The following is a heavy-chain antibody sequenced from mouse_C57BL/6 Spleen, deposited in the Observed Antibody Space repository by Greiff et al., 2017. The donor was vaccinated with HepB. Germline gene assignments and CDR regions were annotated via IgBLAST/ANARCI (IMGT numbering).Heavy chain of an antibody. CDR3: ARSYYGNPYWYFDG. CDR2: IDPSDSYT. V-gene: IGHV1-59*01. CDR1: GYTFTSYW. D-gene: IGHD2-1*01. J-gene: IGHJ1*03. Sequence: QVQLQQPGAELVRPGTSVKLSCKASGYTFTSYWMHWVKQRPGQGLEWIGVIDPSDSYTNYNQKFKGKATLTVDTSSSTAYMQLSSLTSEDSAVYYCARSYYGNPYWYFDGWGTGTTVTVAS.